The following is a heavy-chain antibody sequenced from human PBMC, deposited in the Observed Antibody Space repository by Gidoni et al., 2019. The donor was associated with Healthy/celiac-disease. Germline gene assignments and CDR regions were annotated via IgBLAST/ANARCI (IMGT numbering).Heavy chain of an antibody. CDR2: IYYSGST. Sequence: QVQLQESGPGLVKPSETLSLTCTVSGGSVSSGSYYWSWIRQPPGKGLEWIGYIYYSGSTNYNPSLKSRVTISVDTSKNQFSLKLSSVTAADTAVYYCARSEGNYYDSSGHWDYWGQGTLVTVSS. J-gene: IGHJ4*02. CDR1: GGSVSSGSYY. V-gene: IGHV4-61*01. CDR3: ARSEGNYYDSSGHWDY. D-gene: IGHD3-22*01.